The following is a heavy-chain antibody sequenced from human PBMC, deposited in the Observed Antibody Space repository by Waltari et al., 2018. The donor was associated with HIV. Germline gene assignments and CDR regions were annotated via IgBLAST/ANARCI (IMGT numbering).Heavy chain of an antibody. D-gene: IGHD3-22*01. Sequence: QVYLVQSGPEVKRPGASVKISCKAYGYTFINFDVNWVRQAAVYGPEWLRWMNPNSGNTASPYIFEERVTMTTDVSTATAYMEMSGLTPEDTAIYYCARNSSAKGNRYFYYGLDVWGQGTPVTV. J-gene: IGHJ6*02. CDR1: GYTFINFD. CDR2: MNPNSGNT. CDR3: ARNSSAKGNRYFYYGLDV. V-gene: IGHV1-8*02.